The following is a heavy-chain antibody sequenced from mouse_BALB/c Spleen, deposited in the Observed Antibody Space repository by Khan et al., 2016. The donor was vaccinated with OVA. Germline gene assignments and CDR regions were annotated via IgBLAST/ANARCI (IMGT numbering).Heavy chain of an antibody. CDR3: ARTARIKY. D-gene: IGHD1-2*01. J-gene: IGHJ2*01. CDR2: ISYSGST. V-gene: IGHV3-1*02. Sequence: VQLQESGPGLVKPSQSLSLTCTATGYSITSGYGWYWIRQFPGNKLECMGYISYSGSTNYNPYLKSRISITRDTSYNTFFLQLNSVTTDDTATYYCARTARIKYWGQGTTLTVSS. CDR1: GYSITSGYG.